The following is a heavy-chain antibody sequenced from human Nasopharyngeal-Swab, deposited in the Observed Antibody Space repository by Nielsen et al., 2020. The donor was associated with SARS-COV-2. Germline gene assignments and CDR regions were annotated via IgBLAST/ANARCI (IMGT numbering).Heavy chain of an antibody. D-gene: IGHD3-9*01. Sequence: WIGQPPGKGLEWIGEINHSGSTNYNPSLKSRVTISVDTSKNQFSLKLSSVTAADTAVYYCARVTGYYYYYMDVWGKGTTVTVSS. J-gene: IGHJ6*03. V-gene: IGHV4-34*01. CDR3: ARVTGYYYYYMDV. CDR2: INHSGST.